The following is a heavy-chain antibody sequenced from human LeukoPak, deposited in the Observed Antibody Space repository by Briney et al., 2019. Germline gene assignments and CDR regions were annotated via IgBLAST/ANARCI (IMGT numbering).Heavy chain of an antibody. D-gene: IGHD2-2*01. CDR2: IYTSGST. CDR3: ARGLVVVPANDAFDI. CDR1: GGSISSGSYY. V-gene: IGHV4-61*02. J-gene: IGHJ3*02. Sequence: SETLSLTCTVSGGSISSGSYYWSWIRQPAGKGLEWIGRIYTSGSTNYNPSLKSRVTISVDTSKNQFSLKLSSVTAADTAVYYCARGLVVVPANDAFDIWGQGTMVTVSS.